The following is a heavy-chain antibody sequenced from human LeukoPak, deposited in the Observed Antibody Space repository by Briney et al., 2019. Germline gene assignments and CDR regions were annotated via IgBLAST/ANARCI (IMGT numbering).Heavy chain of an antibody. J-gene: IGHJ1*01. V-gene: IGHV3-33*06. CDR2: IWYDGSNK. Sequence: GGSLRLPCAASGFTFSSYGMHWVRQAPGKGLEWVAVIWYDGSNKYYADSVKGRFTISRDNSKNTLYLQMNSLRAEDTAVYYCAKVGSVAGSAEYFQHWGQGTLVTVSS. CDR3: AKVGSVAGSAEYFQH. D-gene: IGHD6-19*01. CDR1: GFTFSSYG.